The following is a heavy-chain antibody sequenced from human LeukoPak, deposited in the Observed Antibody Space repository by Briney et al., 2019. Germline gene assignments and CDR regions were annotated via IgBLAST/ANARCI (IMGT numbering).Heavy chain of an antibody. D-gene: IGHD5-18*01. CDR3: ARDRGYSYRHWFDP. CDR2: INSDGSST. CDR1: GFAFSSYW. J-gene: IGHJ5*02. V-gene: IGHV3-74*01. Sequence: GGSLRLSCAASGFAFSSYWMHWVRQAPGKGLVWVSRINSDGSSTSYADSVKGRFTISRDNAKNTLYLQMNSLRAEDTAVYYCARDRGYSYRHWFDPWGQGTLVTVSS.